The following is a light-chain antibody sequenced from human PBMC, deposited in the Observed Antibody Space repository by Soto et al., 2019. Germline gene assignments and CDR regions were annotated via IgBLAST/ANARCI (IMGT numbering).Light chain of an antibody. CDR3: LQHNSYPVT. CDR2: AAS. J-gene: IGKJ1*01. V-gene: IGKV1-5*01. Sequence: DIQLTQSPSTLSASVGDRVTITCRASQSIGSWLAWYQQKPGKAPKRLIYAASTLQSGVPSRFSGSGSGTEFTLTISSLQPEDFATYYCLQHNSYPVTFGQGTKVDIK. CDR1: QSIGSW.